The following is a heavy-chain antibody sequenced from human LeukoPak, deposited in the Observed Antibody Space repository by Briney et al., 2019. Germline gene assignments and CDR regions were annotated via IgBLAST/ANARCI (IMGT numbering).Heavy chain of an antibody. V-gene: IGHV3-73*01. Sequence: GGSLRLSCAASGFTFSGSAIHWVRQASGKGLEWVGRIRSKANSYATPSAASVKGRFTIPRDDSKNTAYLQMNSLKTEDTAVYYCTRDYGVLFDYWGQGTLVTVSS. J-gene: IGHJ4*02. CDR1: GFTFSGSA. CDR3: TRDYGVLFDY. CDR2: IRSKANSYAT. D-gene: IGHD4-17*01.